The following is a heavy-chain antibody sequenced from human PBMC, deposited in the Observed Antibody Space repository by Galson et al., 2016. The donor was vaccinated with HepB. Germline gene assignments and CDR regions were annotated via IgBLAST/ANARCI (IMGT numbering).Heavy chain of an antibody. CDR2: INHRGNT. CDR3: ARGLGESSALYYPRLGGMDV. V-gene: IGHV4-34*01. Sequence: SETLSLTCAVYGGSFGYNYWSWIRQSPGKGLEWIGEINHRGNTNYNPSLKSRVTISIDTSKNQFSLRVTSVTAADTAVYYCARGLGESSALYYPRLGGMDVWGQGTTVTVSS. D-gene: IGHD3-16*01. J-gene: IGHJ6*02. CDR1: GGSFGYNY.